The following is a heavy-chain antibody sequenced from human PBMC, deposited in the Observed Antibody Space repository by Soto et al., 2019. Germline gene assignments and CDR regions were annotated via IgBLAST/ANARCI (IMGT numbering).Heavy chain of an antibody. D-gene: IGHD1-1*01. Sequence: PSESLAITCTVSIASIRGFYWSWIRKSAGKGLEWIGRIYATGTTDYNPSLKSRVMMSVDTSKKQFSLKLRSVTAADTAVYYCVRDGTKTLRAWFDPWGQGISVTVSS. CDR1: IASIRGFY. V-gene: IGHV4-4*07. CDR3: VRDGTKTLRAWFDP. J-gene: IGHJ5*02. CDR2: IYATGTT.